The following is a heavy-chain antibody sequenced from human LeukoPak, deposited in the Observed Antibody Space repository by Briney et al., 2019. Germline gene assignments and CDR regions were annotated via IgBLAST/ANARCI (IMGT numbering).Heavy chain of an antibody. V-gene: IGHV3-7*01. CDR2: IKQDGSEK. D-gene: IGHD1-26*01. J-gene: IGHJ6*03. Sequence: GGSLRLSCAASGFTFSSYWMNWVRQAPGKGLEWVANIKQDGSEKYYVDSVKGRVTISRDNAKNSLYLQMNSLRAEDTAVYYCARGGRYFHYYYYMDVWGKGTTVTVSS. CDR1: GFTFSSYW. CDR3: ARGGRYFHYYYYMDV.